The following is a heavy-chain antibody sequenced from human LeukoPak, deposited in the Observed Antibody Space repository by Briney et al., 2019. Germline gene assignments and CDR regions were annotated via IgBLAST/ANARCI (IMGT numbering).Heavy chain of an antibody. V-gene: IGHV4-34*01. J-gene: IGHJ4*02. CDR3: AREGYSSSWFYFDY. Sequence: SETLSLTCAVYGGSFSDYYWSWIRQPPGKGLEWTGEINHSGSTNYNPSLKSRVTISVDTSRTQFSLKLSSVTAADTAVYYCAREGYSSSWFYFDYWGQGTLVTVSS. CDR2: INHSGST. D-gene: IGHD6-13*01. CDR1: GGSFSDYY.